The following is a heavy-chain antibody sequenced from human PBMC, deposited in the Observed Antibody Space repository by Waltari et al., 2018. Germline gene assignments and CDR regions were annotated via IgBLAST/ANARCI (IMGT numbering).Heavy chain of an antibody. J-gene: IGHJ2*01. Sequence: QVQLQESGPGLVKPSETLSLTCAVSGYSISTGYYWGWIRPPPGKGLEWLGSIYHSGSTYDNPSLKSRVTISVDTSKNQFSLKLSSVTAADTAVYYCARPHCSSTSCYYWYFDLWGRGTLVTVSS. CDR3: ARPHCSSTSCYYWYFDL. CDR1: GYSISTGYY. D-gene: IGHD2-2*01. V-gene: IGHV4-38-2*01. CDR2: IYHSGST.